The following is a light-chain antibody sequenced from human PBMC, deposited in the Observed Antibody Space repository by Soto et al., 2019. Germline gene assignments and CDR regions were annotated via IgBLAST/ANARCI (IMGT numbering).Light chain of an antibody. CDR1: QSVSSS. Sequence: DIVLTQSPATLSLSPGERATLSCRASQSVSSSLAWYQQKPGQTPRLLIYDASNRATGIPARFNGSGSVTDFTLTVSSLEPEDFAVYYCQQRSNWPLTFGGGNKVEIK. V-gene: IGKV3-11*01. J-gene: IGKJ4*01. CDR2: DAS. CDR3: QQRSNWPLT.